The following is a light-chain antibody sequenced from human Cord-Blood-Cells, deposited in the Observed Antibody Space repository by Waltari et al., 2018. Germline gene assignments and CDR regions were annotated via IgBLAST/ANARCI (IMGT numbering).Light chain of an antibody. Sequence: DIVMTQSPDSLAVSLGERATINCKSSQSVLYSSNNKNYLAWYQQKPGQPPTLLIYWASTRESGFPDRFSGSGSGTDFTLTISSLQAEDVAVYYCQQYYSTPFTFGPGTKVDIK. V-gene: IGKV4-1*01. CDR2: WAS. CDR1: QSVLYSSNNKNY. CDR3: QQYYSTPFT. J-gene: IGKJ3*01.